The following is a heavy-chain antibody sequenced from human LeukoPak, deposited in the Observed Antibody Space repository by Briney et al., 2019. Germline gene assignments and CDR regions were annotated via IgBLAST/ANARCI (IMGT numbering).Heavy chain of an antibody. J-gene: IGHJ4*02. D-gene: IGHD6-13*01. CDR3: ARETAAGTFGY. Sequence: SAKVSCKASGGTFSSYAISWVRQPPGQGLEWMGGIIPIFGTANYAQKFQGRVTITADESTSTAYMELSSLRSEDTAVYYCARETAAGTFGYWGQGTLVTVSS. V-gene: IGHV1-69*01. CDR1: GGTFSSYA. CDR2: IIPIFGTA.